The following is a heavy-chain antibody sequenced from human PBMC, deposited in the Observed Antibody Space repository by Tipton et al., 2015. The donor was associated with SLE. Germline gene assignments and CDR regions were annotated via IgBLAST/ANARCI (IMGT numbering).Heavy chain of an antibody. CDR2: IYTGGST. V-gene: IGHV4-4*08. CDR3: ARDRGRREWELLSDAFDI. D-gene: IGHD1-26*01. J-gene: IGHJ3*02. CDR1: GGSISSYY. Sequence: TLSLTCTVSGGSISSYYWSWIRQPPGKGLEWIGYIYTGGSTNYNPSLKSRVTMSVDTSKNQFSLKLSSVTAADTAVYYCARDRGRREWELLSDAFDIWGQGTMVTVSS.